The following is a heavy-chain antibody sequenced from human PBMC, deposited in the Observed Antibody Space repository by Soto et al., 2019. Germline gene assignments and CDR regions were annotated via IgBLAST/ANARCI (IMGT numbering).Heavy chain of an antibody. CDR3: ASYSGSYFPVGHDR. J-gene: IGHJ5*02. V-gene: IGHV3-7*01. Sequence: PGGSLRLSCVASGFTFSSYWMSWVRQAPGGGLEWVANIKQDGTEIHYVESVKGRFTIFRDNAKKSLYLQMNSLRAEDTAVYFCASYSGSYFPVGHDRWGQGTRVTVSS. CDR2: IKQDGTEI. CDR1: GFTFSSYW. D-gene: IGHD1-26*01.